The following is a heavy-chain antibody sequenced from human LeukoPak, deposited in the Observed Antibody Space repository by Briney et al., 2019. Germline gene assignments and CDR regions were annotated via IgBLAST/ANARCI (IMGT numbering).Heavy chain of an antibody. J-gene: IGHJ4*02. CDR3: SRDQTPYY. CDR2: IASKTYGGTA. Sequence: GGSLRLSCAASGFTFSSYAMSWVRQAPGKGLEWVGFIASKTYGGTAEYAASVKGRFTISRDDSKSIAYLQMNSLKTEDTAVYFCSRDQTPYYWGQGTLVTVSS. CDR1: GFTFSSYA. V-gene: IGHV3-49*04.